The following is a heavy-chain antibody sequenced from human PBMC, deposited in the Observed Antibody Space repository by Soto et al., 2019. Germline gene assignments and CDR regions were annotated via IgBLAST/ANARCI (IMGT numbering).Heavy chain of an antibody. J-gene: IGHJ3*02. CDR1: GFSIGSHF. Sequence: PSETLSLTCSFSGFSIGSHFWSWIRQAPGKGPELVGYIYHTVNTNYNPALKSRVTISMDTSKNQLSLQLSSVTAADTAVYYCARLQYTVVTALDIWGQGTMVTVSS. D-gene: IGHD2-15*01. CDR3: ARLQYTVVTALDI. CDR2: IYHTVNT. V-gene: IGHV4-59*11.